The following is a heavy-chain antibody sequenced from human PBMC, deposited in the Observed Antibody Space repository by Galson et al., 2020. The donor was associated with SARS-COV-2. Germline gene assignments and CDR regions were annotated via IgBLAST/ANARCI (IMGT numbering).Heavy chain of an antibody. CDR1: GFTFSTYP. CDR3: ARDSSGEGYYYGMDV. V-gene: IGHV3-30-3*01. D-gene: IGHD7-27*01. J-gene: IGHJ6*02. CDR2: ISYDGINK. Sequence: GGSLRLSCAASGFTFSTYPMHWVRQAPGKGLEWVAVISYDGINKQYADSVKGRFTISRDNAKNTEHLQMSSLRPEDTAVYYCARDSSGEGYYYGMDVWGQGTTVTVSS.